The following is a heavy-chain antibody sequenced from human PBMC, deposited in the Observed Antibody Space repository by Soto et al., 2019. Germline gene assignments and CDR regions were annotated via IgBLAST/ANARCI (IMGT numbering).Heavy chain of an antibody. V-gene: IGHV4-59*12. CDR2: IYYSGST. J-gene: IGHJ4*02. CDR1: GGSISSNY. CDR3: AREPSI. Sequence: PSETLSLTCTVSGGSISSNYWSWIRQPPGKGLEWIGYIYYSGSTNYNPSLKSRVTISVDTSKNRFSLKLSSVTAADTAVYYCAREPSIWGPGTLVTVSS.